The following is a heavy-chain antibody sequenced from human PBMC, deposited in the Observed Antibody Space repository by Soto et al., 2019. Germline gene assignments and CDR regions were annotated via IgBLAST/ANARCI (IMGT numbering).Heavy chain of an antibody. V-gene: IGHV1-69*18. D-gene: IGHD2-15*01. CDR1: GGTFSTYT. CDR2: IIPLFGTT. Sequence: QVHLVQSGAEVRKPGSSVKVSCKTSGGTFSTYTIYWVRQAPGQGLEWMGRIIPLFGTTKYAQNFQDRVTITAEESTSTTYMELSSLRAQDPAVYYCARRLDCRADEGFDVWGEGTAGTVSA. J-gene: IGHJ3*01. CDR3: ARRLDCRADEGFDV.